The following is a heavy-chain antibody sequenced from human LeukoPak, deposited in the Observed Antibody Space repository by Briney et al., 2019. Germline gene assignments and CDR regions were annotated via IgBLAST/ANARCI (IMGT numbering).Heavy chain of an antibody. V-gene: IGHV3-53*04. D-gene: IGHD6-19*01. CDR2: IYAGGST. J-gene: IGHJ4*02. Sequence: AGSLRLSCAASGFTVSNNFMGWVRQAPGKGLEWVSGIYAGGSTYYADSVKGRFTLSRHNSENTLSLEMNSLRPEDTALYYCARESSVSGWFIYWGQGTLVTVSS. CDR1: GFTVSNNF. CDR3: ARESSVSGWFIY.